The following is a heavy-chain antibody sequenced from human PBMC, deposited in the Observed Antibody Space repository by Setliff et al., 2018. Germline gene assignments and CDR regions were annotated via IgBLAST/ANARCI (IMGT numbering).Heavy chain of an antibody. D-gene: IGHD3-10*01. CDR1: GGSISSGSYY. Sequence: SETLSLTCTVSGGSISSGSYYWSWIRQPAGKGLEWIGHIYSSGSTNYNPSLKSRVTISVDTSKNQFSLKLSSVTAADTAVYYCARLVRGISYYYYYGMDVWGQGTTVTVSS. V-gene: IGHV4-61*09. J-gene: IGHJ6*02. CDR2: IYSSGST. CDR3: ARLVRGISYYYYYGMDV.